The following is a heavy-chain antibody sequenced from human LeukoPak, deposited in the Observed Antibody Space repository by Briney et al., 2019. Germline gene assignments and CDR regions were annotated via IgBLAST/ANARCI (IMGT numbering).Heavy chain of an antibody. D-gene: IGHD3-16*01. CDR2: ISGLSSYT. CDR1: GLTFSDYD. Sequence: GGSLRLSCSASGLTFSDYDMNWVRQAPGKGLKWVSSISGLSSYTYYGESVKGRFSISRDNAKNSLYLQMNSLGAEDTATYYCGRAFPPLRTSSAGDLWGQGILVTVSS. J-gene: IGHJ4*02. CDR3: GRAFPPLRTSSAGDL. V-gene: IGHV3-21*01.